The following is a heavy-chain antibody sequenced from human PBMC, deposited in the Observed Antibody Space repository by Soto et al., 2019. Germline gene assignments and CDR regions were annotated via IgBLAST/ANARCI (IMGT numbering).Heavy chain of an antibody. J-gene: IGHJ6*02. CDR1: GYTFTGYY. Sequence: QVQLVQSGAEVKKPGASVKVSCKASGYTFTGYYMHWVRQAPGQGLEWMGWINPNSGGTNYAQKFQGWVTMTRDTYSSTADMELSRRRSDDTAVYDGARDLQGGMDVWGQGTTVTVSS. CDR3: ARDLQGGMDV. V-gene: IGHV1-2*04. CDR2: INPNSGGT.